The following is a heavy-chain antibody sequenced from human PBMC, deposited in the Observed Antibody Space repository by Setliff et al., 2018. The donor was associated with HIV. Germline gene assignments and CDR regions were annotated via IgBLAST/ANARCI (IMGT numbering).Heavy chain of an antibody. Sequence: PSETLSLTCGVYGGSFSDYYWTWIRQPPGKEPEWIGEINHSGSTNYNPSLKSRVTISVDTSTNQFSLKLSSVTAADTAVYYCARAPITIFRVLIIPVYFDYWGQGILVTVSS. CDR3: ARAPITIFRVLIIPVYFDY. V-gene: IGHV4-34*01. CDR1: GGSFSDYY. CDR2: INHSGST. J-gene: IGHJ4*02. D-gene: IGHD3-3*01.